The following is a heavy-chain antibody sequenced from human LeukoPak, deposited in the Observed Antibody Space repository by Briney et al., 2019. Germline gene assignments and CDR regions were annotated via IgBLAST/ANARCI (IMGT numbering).Heavy chain of an antibody. J-gene: IGHJ3*02. CDR3: ARQRGNYGAFDI. Sequence: PSETLSLTCTVSGGFISSSSYYWGWIRQPPGKGLEWIGSIYYSGSTYYNPSLKSRVTISVDTSKNQFSLKLSSVTAADTAVYYCARQRGNYGAFDIWGQGTMVTVSS. CDR2: IYYSGST. D-gene: IGHD4-11*01. CDR1: GGFISSSSYY. V-gene: IGHV4-39*01.